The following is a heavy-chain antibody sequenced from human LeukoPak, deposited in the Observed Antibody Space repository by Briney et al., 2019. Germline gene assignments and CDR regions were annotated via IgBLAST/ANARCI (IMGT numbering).Heavy chain of an antibody. J-gene: IGHJ4*02. CDR2: INPGGDNT. D-gene: IGHD2-21*01. CDR1: GYTFTNYY. CDR3: VLFLRYLDY. V-gene: IGHV1-46*01. Sequence: ASVKVSCKASGYTFTNYYIHWVRQAPGQGLEWMGLINPGGDNTDYAQNFQGRVTMTRDTSTSTVYMGLSSLRSEDTAVYYCVLFLRYLDYWGQGTLVTVSS.